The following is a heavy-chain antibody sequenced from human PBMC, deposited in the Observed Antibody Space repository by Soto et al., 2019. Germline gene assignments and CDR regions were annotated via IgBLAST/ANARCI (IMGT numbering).Heavy chain of an antibody. CDR2: IIPIFGTA. V-gene: IGHV1-69*01. J-gene: IGHJ6*02. CDR3: ASGSGVRGVIGYYYYGMDV. Sequence: QVQLVQSGAEVKKPGSSVKVSCKASGGTFSSYAISWVRQAPGQGLEWMEGIIPIFGTANYAQKFQGRVTITADESTSTAYMELSSLRSEDTAVYYCASGSGVRGVIGYYYYGMDVWGQGTTVTVSS. D-gene: IGHD3-10*01. CDR1: GGTFSSYA.